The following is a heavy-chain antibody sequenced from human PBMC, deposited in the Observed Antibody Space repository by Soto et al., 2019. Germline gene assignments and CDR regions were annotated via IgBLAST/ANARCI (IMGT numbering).Heavy chain of an antibody. V-gene: IGHV1-69*01. J-gene: IGHJ2*01. D-gene: IGHD4-17*01. Sequence: QVQLVQSGAEVKKPGSSVKVSCKASGGTFSSYAISWVRQAPGQGLECMGGITPLFGTANYAQKFQGRVTIPADEPTSTASMELSSLRSEATAVNYCARVSSTGIDYGTYTPYWYFDLWGRGTLVTVPS. CDR2: ITPLFGTA. CDR3: ARVSSTGIDYGTYTPYWYFDL. CDR1: GGTFSSYA.